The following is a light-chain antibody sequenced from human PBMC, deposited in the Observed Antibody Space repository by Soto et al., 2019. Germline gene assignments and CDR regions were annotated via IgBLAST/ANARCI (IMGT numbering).Light chain of an antibody. CDR1: QSVSSSY. CDR3: QQYGSSPPRFT. Sequence: EIVLRQSPGTLSLSPGERATLSCRASQSVSSSYLAWYQQKPGQAPRLLIYGASSRATGIPDRFSGSGSGTDFTLTISSLEPEDFAVYYCQQYGSSPPRFTFGPGTKVDIK. J-gene: IGKJ3*01. CDR2: GAS. V-gene: IGKV3-20*01.